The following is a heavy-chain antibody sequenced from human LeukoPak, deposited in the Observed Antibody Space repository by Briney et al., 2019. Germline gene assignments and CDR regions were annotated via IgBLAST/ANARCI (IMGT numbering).Heavy chain of an antibody. J-gene: IGHJ4*02. CDR1: GFTFSNYN. V-gene: IGHV3-21*01. CDR3: ARVYGSGPLDY. Sequence: GGSLRLSCAASGFTFSNYNMNWVRQAPGKGLEWVSSISSSSSYIYYADSVKGRFTISRDNAKNSLYLQMNSLRAEDTAVYYCARVYGSGPLDYWGQGTLVTVSS. CDR2: ISSSSSYI. D-gene: IGHD3-10*01.